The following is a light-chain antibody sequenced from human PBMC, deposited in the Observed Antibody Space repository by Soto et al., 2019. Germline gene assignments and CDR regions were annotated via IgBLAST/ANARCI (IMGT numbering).Light chain of an antibody. CDR2: EVS. Sequence: QSALTQPASVSGSPGQSITISCTGTSGDVGGYNYVSWYQQHPGKAPKLIIYEVSNRPSGISDRFSASKSGNTASLTISGLQAEDEADYYCSSYTNSNTRVFGTGTKLTVL. J-gene: IGLJ1*01. CDR3: SSYTNSNTRV. CDR1: SGDVGGYNY. V-gene: IGLV2-14*01.